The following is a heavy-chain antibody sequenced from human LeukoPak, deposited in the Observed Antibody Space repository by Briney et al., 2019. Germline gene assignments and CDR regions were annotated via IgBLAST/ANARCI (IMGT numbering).Heavy chain of an antibody. CDR1: GFTFSGYR. V-gene: IGHV3-48*04. Sequence: PGGSLRLSCAASGFTFSGYRMNWVRQAPGKGLEWVSYISSSSSALYYADSVKGRFTISRDNAKNTLYLQMNSLRAEDTAVYYCARGLSGYSSSLGYWGQGTLVTVSS. J-gene: IGHJ4*02. CDR2: ISSSSSAL. D-gene: IGHD6-6*01. CDR3: ARGLSGYSSSLGY.